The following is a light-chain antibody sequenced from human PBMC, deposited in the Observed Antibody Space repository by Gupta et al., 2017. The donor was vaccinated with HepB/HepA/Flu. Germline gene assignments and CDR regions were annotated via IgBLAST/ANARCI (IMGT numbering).Light chain of an antibody. Sequence: QSALTQPASVSGPPGQSITISCTASSSDFGDFNHVSWYQQYPTKAPKLLISDVSNRPSGVSSRFSGSKPGNTASLTISGLQAEDEADYYCSSFTYTPTLLVFGGGTKLTVL. V-gene: IGLV2-14*03. J-gene: IGLJ3*02. CDR1: SSDFGDFNH. CDR3: SSFTYTPTLLV. CDR2: DVS.